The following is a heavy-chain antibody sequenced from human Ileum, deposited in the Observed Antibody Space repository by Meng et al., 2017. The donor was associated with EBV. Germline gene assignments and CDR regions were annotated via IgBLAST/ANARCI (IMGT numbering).Heavy chain of an antibody. J-gene: IGHJ1*01. D-gene: IGHD3-10*01. V-gene: IGHV4-4*02. CDR3: LRGSGGSV. Sequence: QVLLRESGPALVKPSETLSLTCAFSGDSITNHNWWAWVRQPPGKGLEWIGEIPHRGSSAYNPSLKSRVSMSIDKSKNQFSLKLTSVTAADMAVYHCLRGSGGSVWGQGTLVTVSS. CDR2: IPHRGSS. CDR1: GDSITNHNW.